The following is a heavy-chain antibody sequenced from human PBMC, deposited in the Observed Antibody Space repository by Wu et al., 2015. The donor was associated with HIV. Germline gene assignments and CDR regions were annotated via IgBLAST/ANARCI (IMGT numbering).Heavy chain of an antibody. CDR2: ISYDGSNK. CDR1: FTFSSYA. V-gene: IGHV3-30-3*01. Sequence: FTFSSYAMHWVRQAPGKGLEWVAVISYDGSNKYYADSVKGRFTISRDNSKNTLYLQMNSLRAEDTAVYYCARDVKYSSGWYPPXGGMDVWGQGTTVTVSS. CDR3: ARDVKYSSGWYPPXGGMDV. D-gene: IGHD6-19*01. J-gene: IGHJ6*02.